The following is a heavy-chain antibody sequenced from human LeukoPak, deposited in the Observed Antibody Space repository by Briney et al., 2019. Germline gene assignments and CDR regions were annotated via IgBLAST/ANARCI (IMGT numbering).Heavy chain of an antibody. CDR3: ARVGVYGSGSYYDYPSDY. D-gene: IGHD3-10*01. CDR1: GFTFDDYG. V-gene: IGHV3-20*04. Sequence: PGGSLRLPCAASGFTFDDYGMSWVRQAPGKGLEWVSGINWNGGSTGYADSVKGRFTISRDNAKNSLYLQMNSLRAEDTALYYCARVGVYGSGSYYDYPSDYWGQGTLVTVSS. J-gene: IGHJ4*02. CDR2: INWNGGST.